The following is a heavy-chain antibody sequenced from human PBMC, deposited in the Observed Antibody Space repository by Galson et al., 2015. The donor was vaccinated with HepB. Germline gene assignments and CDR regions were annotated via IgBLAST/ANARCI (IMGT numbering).Heavy chain of an antibody. J-gene: IGHJ4*02. CDR3: ARGDWGWGGFDD. Sequence: SVKVSCKASGYTFTNYGISWVRQAPGQGLQWMGWISAYNGNTHYAQKLQGRVTMTTDTSTSTAYMELRSLSSDDTAVYYCARGDWGWGGFDDWGQGTLVTVSS. V-gene: IGHV1-18*01. CDR2: ISAYNGNT. CDR1: GYTFTNYG. D-gene: IGHD7-27*01.